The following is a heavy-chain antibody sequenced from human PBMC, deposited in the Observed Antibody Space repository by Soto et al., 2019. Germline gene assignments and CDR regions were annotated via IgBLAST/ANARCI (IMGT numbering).Heavy chain of an antibody. D-gene: IGHD6-19*01. CDR1: GFTFSSYA. CDR3: ARDPRIYSSGWYGNFDY. V-gene: IGHV3-30-3*01. Sequence: QVQLVESGGGVVQPGRSLRLSCAASGFTFSSYAMHWVRQAPGKGLEWVAVISYDGSNKYYADSVKGRFTISRDNSKHTLYLQMTSLRAEDTAVYYCARDPRIYSSGWYGNFDYCGQEPLVTVSS. J-gene: IGHJ4*02. CDR2: ISYDGSNK.